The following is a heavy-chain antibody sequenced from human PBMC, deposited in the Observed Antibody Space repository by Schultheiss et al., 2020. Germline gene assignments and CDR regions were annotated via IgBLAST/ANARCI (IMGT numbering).Heavy chain of an antibody. J-gene: IGHJ2*01. Sequence: GESLKISCAASGFTFSRYWMTWVRQAPGKGLEWVANTKQDGSEKYYVDSVKGRFTISRDNAKNSLYLQMNSLTAEDTAVYYCARDGRSSGPLGWVYFDLWGRGTLGTVSA. CDR1: GFTFSRYW. V-gene: IGHV3-7*01. CDR2: TKQDGSEK. CDR3: ARDGRSSGPLGWVYFDL. D-gene: IGHD6-19*01.